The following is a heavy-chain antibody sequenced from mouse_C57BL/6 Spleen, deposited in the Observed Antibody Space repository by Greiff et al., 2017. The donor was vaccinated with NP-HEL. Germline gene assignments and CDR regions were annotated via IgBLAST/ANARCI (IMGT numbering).Heavy chain of an antibody. CDR2: ISYDGSN. V-gene: IGHV3-6*01. CDR1: GYSITSGYY. Sequence: EVQLQESGPGLVKPSQSLSLTCSVTGYSITSGYYWNWIRQFPGNKLEWMGYISYDGSNNYNPSLKNRISITRDTSKNQFFLKLNSVTTEDTATYYCARPDGSSPFSYWGQGTLVTVSA. CDR3: ARPDGSSPFSY. J-gene: IGHJ3*01. D-gene: IGHD1-1*01.